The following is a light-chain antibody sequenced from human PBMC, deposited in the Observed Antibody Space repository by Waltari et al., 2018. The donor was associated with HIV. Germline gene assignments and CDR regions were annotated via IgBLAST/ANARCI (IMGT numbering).Light chain of an antibody. CDR3: SSYMDYGTLV. CDR1: AAVIGGSNS. J-gene: IGLJ3*02. CDR2: HVS. Sequence: QSDLTQPASVSGSPGQSVTISCTGTAAVIGGSNSVSWYQHHPGKAPKLIIFHVSNRPTGISSRFSCSKSGNTASLTISGLQTEDEADFYCSSYMDYGTLVFGGGTKLTVL. V-gene: IGLV2-14*03.